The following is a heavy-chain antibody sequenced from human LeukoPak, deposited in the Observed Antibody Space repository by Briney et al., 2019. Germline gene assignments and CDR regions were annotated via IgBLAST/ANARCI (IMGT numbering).Heavy chain of an antibody. D-gene: IGHD1-14*01. CDR1: GGSISSSSYY. CDR3: ARAENWFDP. CDR2: IYYSGST. V-gene: IGHV4-39*07. Sequence: SETLSLTCIVSGGSISSSSYYWGWIRQPPGKGLEWIGSIYYSGSTYYNPSLKSRVTTSVDTSKKQFSLKLSSVTAADTAVYYCARAENWFDPWGQGTLVTVSS. J-gene: IGHJ5*02.